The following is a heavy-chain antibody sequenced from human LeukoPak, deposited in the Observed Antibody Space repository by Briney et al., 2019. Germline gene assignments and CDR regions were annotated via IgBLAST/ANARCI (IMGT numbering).Heavy chain of an antibody. Sequence: SETLCLTCTVSGCSIGSGGYYWGWIRQSPGQGLEWIGSMHYSGSTWYNPSLKSRVTISGDTSKNQVSLKVRSVTAADTAVYYCARQFDYGDYWGTFDYWGQGTLVTVSS. CDR1: GCSIGSGGYY. J-gene: IGHJ4*02. D-gene: IGHD4-17*01. CDR2: MHYSGST. CDR3: ARQFDYGDYWGTFDY. V-gene: IGHV4-39*01.